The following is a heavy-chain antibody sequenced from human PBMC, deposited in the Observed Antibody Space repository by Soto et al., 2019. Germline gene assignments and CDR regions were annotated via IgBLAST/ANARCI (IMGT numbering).Heavy chain of an antibody. CDR2: IYHSGST. D-gene: IGHD4-17*01. CDR3: ARACDYGRNWFDP. Sequence: QLQLQESGSGLVKPSQTLSLTCAVSGGSISSGGYSWSWIRQPPGKGLEWIGYIYHSGSTYYNPSVKSRVTISVDRSKNQFSLKLSSVTAADTAVYYCARACDYGRNWFDPWGQGTLVTVSS. J-gene: IGHJ5*02. CDR1: GGSISSGGYS. V-gene: IGHV4-30-2*01.